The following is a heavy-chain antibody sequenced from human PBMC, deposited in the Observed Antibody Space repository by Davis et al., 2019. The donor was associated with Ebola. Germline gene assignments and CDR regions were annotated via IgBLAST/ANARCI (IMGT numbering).Heavy chain of an antibody. D-gene: IGHD4-17*01. CDR2: ISSSGGST. Sequence: GESLKISCAASGFTFSSYAMSWVRQAPGKGLEWVSAISSSGGSTYYADSVKGRFTISRDNSKNTLYLQMTSLRAEDTAVYYCAKDLRRIWNYGDPRLLVYGMDVWGQGTTVTVSS. V-gene: IGHV3-23*01. J-gene: IGHJ6*02. CDR3: AKDLRRIWNYGDPRLLVYGMDV. CDR1: GFTFSSYA.